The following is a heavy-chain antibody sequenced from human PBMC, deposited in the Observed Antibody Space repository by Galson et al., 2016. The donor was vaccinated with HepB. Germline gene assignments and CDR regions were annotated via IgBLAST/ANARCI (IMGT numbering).Heavy chain of an antibody. V-gene: IGHV5-51*01. CDR2: ICPGDSDT. Sequence: QSGAEVKKPGESLKISCKGSGYTFTTYWIGWVRQMPGKGLEWTGIICPGDSDTRYNPSFQGQVTISADKSINTAYLQWSSLKASDSAMYYCTRTACDYAWGSVYDWGQGTLVTVSS. J-gene: IGHJ4*02. D-gene: IGHD3-16*01. CDR3: TRTACDYAWGSVYD. CDR1: GYTFTTYW.